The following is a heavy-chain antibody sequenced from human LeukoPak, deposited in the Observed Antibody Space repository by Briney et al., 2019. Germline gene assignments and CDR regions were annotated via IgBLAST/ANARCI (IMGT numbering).Heavy chain of an antibody. D-gene: IGHD6-13*01. V-gene: IGHV1-2*04. J-gene: IGHJ5*02. CDR1: GYTFTGYY. CDR2: INPNSGGT. Sequence: ASVKVSCKASGYTFTGYYKHWVRQAPGQGLEWMGWINPNSGGTNYAQKFQGWVAMTRDTSISTAYMELGRLRSDDTAVYYCARDLDSSSWNNWFDPWGQGTLVTVSS. CDR3: ARDLDSSSWNNWFDP.